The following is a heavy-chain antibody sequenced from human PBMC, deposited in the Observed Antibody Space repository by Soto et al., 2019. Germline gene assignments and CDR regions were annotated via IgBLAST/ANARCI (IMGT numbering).Heavy chain of an antibody. CDR2: IYLDDDK. V-gene: IGHV2-5*02. CDR1: GFSLSSTRVA. CDR3: AHSVVAGLGYYFDY. D-gene: IGHD6-19*01. Sequence: QITLKESGPTLVKPTQTLTLTCTFSGFSLSSTRVAVGWIRQPPGKALEWLALIYLDDDKRYSPFLKSRLTIPXXTXQNQVVLTMTNMDPVDTATYYCAHSVVAGLGYYFDYWGQGTLVTVSS. J-gene: IGHJ4*02.